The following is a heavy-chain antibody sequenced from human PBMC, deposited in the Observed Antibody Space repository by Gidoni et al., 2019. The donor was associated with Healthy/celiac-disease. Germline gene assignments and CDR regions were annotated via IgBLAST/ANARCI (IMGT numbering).Heavy chain of an antibody. CDR1: GFTFSNAW. D-gene: IGHD1-7*01. CDR2: IKSKTDGGTT. J-gene: IGHJ4*02. Sequence: EVQLVESGGGLVKPGGSLRLSCAASGFTFSNAWMSWVRQAPGKGLEWVGRIKSKTDGGTTDYAAPVKGRFTISRYNSKNTLYLQMNSLKTEDTAVYYCTTDLTGTTTGYWGQGTLVTVSS. V-gene: IGHV3-15*01. CDR3: TTDLTGTTTGY.